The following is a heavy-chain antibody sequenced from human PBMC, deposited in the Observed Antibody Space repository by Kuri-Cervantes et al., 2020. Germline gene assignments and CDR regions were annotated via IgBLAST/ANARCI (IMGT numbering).Heavy chain of an antibody. V-gene: IGHV3-7*03. J-gene: IGHJ4*02. Sequence: GESLKISCAASGFTFSSYWMSWVRQAPGKGLEWVANIKQDGSEKYYVDSVKGRFTISRDNAKNSLYLQMNSLRVEDTAVYYCARGGMGLIAVPGAPDYWGQGTLVTVSS. CDR3: ARGGMGLIAVPGAPDY. CDR1: GFTFSSYW. D-gene: IGHD6-19*01. CDR2: IKQDGSEK.